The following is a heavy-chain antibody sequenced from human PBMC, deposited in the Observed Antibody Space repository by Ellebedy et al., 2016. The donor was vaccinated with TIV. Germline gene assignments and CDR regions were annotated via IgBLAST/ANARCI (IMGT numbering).Heavy chain of an antibody. Sequence: SQTLSLTCAVYGGSFSGYYWGWIRQPPGKGLEWIGEINHSGSTNYNPSLKSRVTISVDTSKNQFSLKLSSVTAADTAVYYCARVDYYGSGSYLSPGGYYYYGMDVWGQGTTVTVSS. V-gene: IGHV4-34*01. J-gene: IGHJ6*02. CDR3: ARVDYYGSGSYLSPGGYYYYGMDV. D-gene: IGHD3-10*01. CDR1: GGSFSGYY. CDR2: INHSGST.